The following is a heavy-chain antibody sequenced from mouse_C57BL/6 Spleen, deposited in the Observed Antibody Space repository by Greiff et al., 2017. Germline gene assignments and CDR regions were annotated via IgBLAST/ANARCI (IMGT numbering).Heavy chain of an antibody. J-gene: IGHJ1*03. Sequence: VKLVESGAELVRPGTSVKVSCKASGYAFTNYLIEWVKQRPGQGLEWIGVINPGSGGTNYNEKFKGKATLTADNSSNTAYMQLSSLTSEDSAVYFCARGGTVVTNWDFDVWGTGTTVTVSS. V-gene: IGHV1-54*01. CDR1: GYAFTNYL. CDR2: INPGSGGT. D-gene: IGHD1-1*01. CDR3: ARGGTVVTNWDFDV.